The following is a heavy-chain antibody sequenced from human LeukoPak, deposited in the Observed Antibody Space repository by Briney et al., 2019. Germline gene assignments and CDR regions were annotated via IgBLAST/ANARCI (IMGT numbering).Heavy chain of an antibody. CDR3: ARVKSDYVWGSYRTQMYYFDY. D-gene: IGHD3-16*02. Sequence: GGSLRLSCAASGFTFSSYWMHWVRQAPGKGLVWVSRINSDGSSTSYADSVKGRFTISRDNAKNTLYLQMNSLRAEDTAVYHCARVKSDYVWGSYRTQMYYFDYWGQGTLVTVSS. CDR2: INSDGSST. J-gene: IGHJ4*02. V-gene: IGHV3-74*01. CDR1: GFTFSSYW.